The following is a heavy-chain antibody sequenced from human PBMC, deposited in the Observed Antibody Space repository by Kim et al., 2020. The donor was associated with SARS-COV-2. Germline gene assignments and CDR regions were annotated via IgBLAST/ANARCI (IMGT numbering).Heavy chain of an antibody. J-gene: IGHJ5*02. V-gene: IGHV3-23*01. CDR2: ISTDGYDK. Sequence: GGSLRLSCAASGVTLGNYAMSWVRQAPGKGPEWVSAISTDGYDKFYADSVKGRFTISRDNSKNTLSVQMNSLRAEDTAIYYCTKRDSGNSWHPDNLWGQGIPVTVSS. CDR3: TKRDSGNSWHPDNL. CDR1: GVTLGNYA.